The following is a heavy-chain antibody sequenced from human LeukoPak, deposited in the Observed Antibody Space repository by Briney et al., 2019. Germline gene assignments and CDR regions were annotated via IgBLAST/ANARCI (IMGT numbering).Heavy chain of an antibody. J-gene: IGHJ6*03. CDR3: ARVPRSYYYYYYMDV. CDR1: GASISSFY. CDR2: IYYSEST. Sequence: PSETLSLTCTVSGASISSFYWNWIRQPPGKGLEWIGYIYYSESTNYSPSLKSRVTISVDTSKNQFSLKLSSVTAADTAVYYCARVPRSYYYYYYMDVWGKGTTVTVSS. V-gene: IGHV4-59*01.